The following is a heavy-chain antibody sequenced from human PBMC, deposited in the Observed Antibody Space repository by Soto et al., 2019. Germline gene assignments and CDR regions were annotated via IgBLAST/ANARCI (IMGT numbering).Heavy chain of an antibody. CDR2: ISYDGSDK. CDR3: ATMERLFDY. J-gene: IGHJ4*02. Sequence: QLQLVESGRGVAQPGRSLRLSCAASGLTFSDYGMHWVRQAPGTGLEWVAVISYDGSDKYYADSVKGRFTISRDNSNNRLYLQMNSLRAEDTAVYYCATMERLFDYWGQGTLVTVSS. V-gene: IGHV3-30*03. D-gene: IGHD3-3*01. CDR1: GLTFSDYG.